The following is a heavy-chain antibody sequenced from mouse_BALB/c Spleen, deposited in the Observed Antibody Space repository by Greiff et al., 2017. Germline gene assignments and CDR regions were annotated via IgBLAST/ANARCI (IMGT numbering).Heavy chain of an antibody. V-gene: IGHV1-14*01. CDR2: INPYNDGT. Sequence: VQLQQSGPELVKPGASVKMSCKASGYTFTSYVMHWVKQKPGQGLEWIGYINPYNDGTKYNEKFKGKATLTSDKSSSTAYMELSSLTSEDSAVYYCARGGIYYYGSSLYYFDYWGQGTTLTVSS. CDR1: GYTFTSYV. CDR3: ARGGIYYYGSSLYYFDY. J-gene: IGHJ2*01. D-gene: IGHD1-1*01.